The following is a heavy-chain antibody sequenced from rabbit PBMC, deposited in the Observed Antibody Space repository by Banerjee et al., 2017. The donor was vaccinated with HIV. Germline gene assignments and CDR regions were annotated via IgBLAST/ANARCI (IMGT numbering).Heavy chain of an antibody. CDR1: GFSFSNGYV. V-gene: IGHV1S45*01. Sequence: QEQLEESGGDLVKPEGSLTLTCTASGFSFSNGYVMCWVRQAPGKGLEWIACVGAGSGDMTYYASWAKGRFTISKTSSTTVTLQMTSLTAADTATYFCARDLAGVIGWNFNLWGPGTLVTVS. D-gene: IGHD4-1*01. CDR2: VGAGSGDMT. CDR3: ARDLAGVIGWNFNL. J-gene: IGHJ4*01.